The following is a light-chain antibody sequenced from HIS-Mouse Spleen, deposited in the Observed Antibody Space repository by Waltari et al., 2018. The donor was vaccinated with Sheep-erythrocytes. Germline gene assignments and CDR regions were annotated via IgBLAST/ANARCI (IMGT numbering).Light chain of an antibody. CDR2: EGS. Sequence: QSALTQPASVSGSPGQSITISCTGTSSDVGSYNHVSWYQQHPGKAPKLMIYEGSKRPSGVSKCFSGSKSGNTASLTISGLQAEDEADYYCCSYAGSSTWVFGGGTKLTVL. V-gene: IGLV2-23*01. CDR1: SSDVGSYNH. J-gene: IGLJ3*02. CDR3: CSYAGSSTWV.